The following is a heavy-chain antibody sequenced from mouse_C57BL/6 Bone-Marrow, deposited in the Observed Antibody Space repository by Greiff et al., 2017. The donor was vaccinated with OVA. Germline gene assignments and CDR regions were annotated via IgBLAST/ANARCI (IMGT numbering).Heavy chain of an antibody. CDR2: IDPSDSYT. CDR3: AAGRQLRPDY. Sequence: VQLQQPGAELVKPGASVKLSCKASGYTFTSYWMQWVKQRPGQGLEWIGEIDPSDSYTNYNQKFKGKATLTVDTSSSTAYMQLSSLTSEDSAVYYCAAGRQLRPDYWGQGTTLTVSS. CDR1: GYTFTSYW. J-gene: IGHJ2*01. D-gene: IGHD3-2*02. V-gene: IGHV1-50*01.